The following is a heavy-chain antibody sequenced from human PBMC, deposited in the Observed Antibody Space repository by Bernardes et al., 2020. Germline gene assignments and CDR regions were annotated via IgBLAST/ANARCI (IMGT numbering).Heavy chain of an antibody. Sequence: GGSLRLSCAASGFTFRRYDMHWVRLTPGKDLQWLSAIGTAGDTYYPGSVKGRFTISRDNAKNSVYLQMHSLTAGDTAVYYCARAYYYGMDVWGQGTTVTVSS. J-gene: IGHJ6*02. CDR1: GFTFRRYD. CDR2: IGTAGDT. V-gene: IGHV3-13*01. CDR3: ARAYYYGMDV.